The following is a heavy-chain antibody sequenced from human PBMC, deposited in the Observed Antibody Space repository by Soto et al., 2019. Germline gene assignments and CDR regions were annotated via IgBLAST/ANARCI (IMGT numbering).Heavy chain of an antibody. CDR3: ASSTDYDFWSGYGDYYMDV. CDR1: GGTFSSYT. V-gene: IGHV1-69*02. Sequence: SVKVSCKASGGTFSSYTISWVRQAPGQGLEWMGRIIPILGIANYAQKFQGRVTITADKSTSTAYVELSSLRSEDTAVYYCASSTDYDFWSGYGDYYMDVWGKGTTVTVSS. J-gene: IGHJ6*03. D-gene: IGHD3-3*01. CDR2: IIPILGIA.